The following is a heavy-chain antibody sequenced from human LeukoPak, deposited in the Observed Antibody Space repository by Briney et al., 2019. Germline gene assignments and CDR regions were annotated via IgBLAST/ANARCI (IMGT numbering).Heavy chain of an antibody. CDR2: IYHSGST. CDR3: ARGLLLGDSSGYRPFDY. Sequence: SETLSLTCAVSGGSISSSNWWSWVRQPPGKGLEWIGEIYHSGSTNYNPSLKSRVTISVDTSKNQFSLKLSSVTAADTAVYYCARGLLLGDSSGYRPFDYWGQGTLVTVSS. CDR1: GGSISSSNW. D-gene: IGHD3-22*01. V-gene: IGHV4-4*02. J-gene: IGHJ4*02.